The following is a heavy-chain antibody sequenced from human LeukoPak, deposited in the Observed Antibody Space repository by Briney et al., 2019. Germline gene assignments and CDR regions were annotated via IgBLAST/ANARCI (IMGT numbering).Heavy chain of an antibody. J-gene: IGHJ4*02. CDR1: GFTFSSYW. V-gene: IGHV3-74*01. Sequence: GGSLRLSCVASGFTFSSYWMHWVRHAPGRGLVWVSRIHSDGSSATYANSVTGRLTIARDNAKNTLYLEINSLRAEDTAVYHCARDPGPAGWFDYWGQGTLVTVSS. CDR2: IHSDGSSA. CDR3: ARDPGPAGWFDY. D-gene: IGHD2-15*01.